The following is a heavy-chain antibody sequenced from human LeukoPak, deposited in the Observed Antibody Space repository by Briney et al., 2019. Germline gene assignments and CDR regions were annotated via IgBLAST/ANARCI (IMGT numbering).Heavy chain of an antibody. J-gene: IGHJ4*02. CDR2: INPSGGTT. D-gene: IGHD6-19*01. CDR3: ATSGWLNYFDY. Sequence: ASVKVSCKASGYTFTNYYIHWVRQAPGQGLEWMGLINPSGGTTNYAQKFQGRVTITADKSTSTAYMELSSLRSEDTAVYYCATSGWLNYFDYWGQGTLVTVSS. CDR1: GYTFTNYY. V-gene: IGHV1-46*01.